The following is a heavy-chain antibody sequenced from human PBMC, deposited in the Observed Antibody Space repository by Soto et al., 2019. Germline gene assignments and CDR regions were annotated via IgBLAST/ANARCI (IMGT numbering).Heavy chain of an antibody. D-gene: IGHD6-13*01. J-gene: IGHJ4*02. CDR2: IIPIFETA. CDR1: GDSFSSYA. V-gene: IGHV1-69*01. Sequence: QVQLVQSGAELKKPGSSVRVSCKISGDSFSSYAMSWVRQAPGEGLEWVGGIIPIFETANYAQKFQGRVTITAVESTTTAYMEVTRLRPEDTAIFYCAASDSSSWQHDYWGQGTLITVSS. CDR3: AASDSSSWQHDY.